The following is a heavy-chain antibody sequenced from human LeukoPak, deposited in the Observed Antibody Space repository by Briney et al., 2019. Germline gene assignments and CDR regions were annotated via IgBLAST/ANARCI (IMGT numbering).Heavy chain of an antibody. D-gene: IGHD6-13*01. V-gene: IGHV4-59*01. J-gene: IGHJ4*02. CDR3: ARAIAAAGNYFDH. Sequence: PSETLSLTCTVSGGSISSYYWSWIRQPPGKGLEWIGYIYYSGSTNYNPSLKSRVTISVDTSKNQFSLKLSSVTAADTAVYYCARAIAAAGNYFDHWGQGTLVTVSS. CDR1: GGSISSYY. CDR2: IYYSGST.